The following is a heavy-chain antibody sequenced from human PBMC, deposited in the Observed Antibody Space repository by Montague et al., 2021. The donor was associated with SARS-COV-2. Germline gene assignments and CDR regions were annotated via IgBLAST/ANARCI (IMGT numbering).Heavy chain of an antibody. CDR1: GFTFSSYG. J-gene: IGHJ1*01. CDR3: ARGLAVAWREYFQH. CDR2: IWYDGSNK. D-gene: IGHD6-19*01. Sequence: SLSLSCAASGFTFSSYGMHWVRQAPGKGLEWVAVIWYDGSNKYYADSVKGRFTISRDNFKNTLYLQMNSLRAEDTAVYYCARGLAVAWREYFQHWGQGTLVTVSS. V-gene: IGHV3-33*01.